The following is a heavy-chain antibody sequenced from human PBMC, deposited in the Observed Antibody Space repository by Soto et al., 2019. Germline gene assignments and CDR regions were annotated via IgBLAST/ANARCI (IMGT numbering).Heavy chain of an antibody. CDR2: ITNTGITT. D-gene: IGHD4-17*01. CDR1: GFGFSTHA. CDR3: AKGFDYGDTKHIDH. J-gene: IGHJ4*02. Sequence: GGSLSLSCAASGFGFSTHALSWVRQAPGKGLEWLSSITNTGITTHYADSVKGWFTISREKSRNTLHFQMNNLRVDDTAVYYCAKGFDYGDTKHIDHWGQGSMVTLST. V-gene: IGHV3-23*01.